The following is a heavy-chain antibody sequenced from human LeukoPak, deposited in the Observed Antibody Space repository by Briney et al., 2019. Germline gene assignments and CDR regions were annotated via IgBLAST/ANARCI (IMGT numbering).Heavy chain of an antibody. CDR2: IRYDGSNK. CDR3: AKGTHYYDSSGYPVVDYMDV. CDR1: GFTFSSYG. V-gene: IGHV3-30*02. D-gene: IGHD3-22*01. Sequence: GGSLRLSCAASGFTFSSYGMHWVRQAPGKGLEWVAFIRYDGSNKYYADSVKGRFTISRDNSKNTLYLQMNSLRAEDTAVYYCAKGTHYYDSSGYPVVDYMDVWGKGTTVTVSS. J-gene: IGHJ6*03.